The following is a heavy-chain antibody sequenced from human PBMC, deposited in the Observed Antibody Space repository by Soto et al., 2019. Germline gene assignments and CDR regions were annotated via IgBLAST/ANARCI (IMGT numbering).Heavy chain of an antibody. J-gene: IGHJ4*02. Sequence: TLSLICAVSGGSISSGGYSWSWIRQPPGKGLEWIGYIYHSGSTYYNPSLKSRVTISVDRSKNQFSLKLSSVTAADTAVYYCARRDSGLDYWGQGTLVTVTS. V-gene: IGHV4-30-2*01. CDR2: IYHSGST. D-gene: IGHD1-26*01. CDR1: GGSISSGGYS. CDR3: ARRDSGLDY.